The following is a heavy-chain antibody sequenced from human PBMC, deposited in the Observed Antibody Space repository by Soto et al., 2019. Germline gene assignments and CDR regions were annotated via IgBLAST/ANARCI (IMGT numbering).Heavy chain of an antibody. D-gene: IGHD4-17*01. CDR1: GGSISSYY. Sequence: PSETLSLTCTVSGGSISSYYWSWIRQPPGKGLEWIGYIYYSGSTNYNPSLKSRVTISVDTSKNQFSLKLSSVTAADTAVYYCARVVTTVTTRVNHGFDYWGQGTLVTVSS. CDR3: ARVVTTVTTRVNHGFDY. CDR2: IYYSGST. V-gene: IGHV4-59*01. J-gene: IGHJ4*02.